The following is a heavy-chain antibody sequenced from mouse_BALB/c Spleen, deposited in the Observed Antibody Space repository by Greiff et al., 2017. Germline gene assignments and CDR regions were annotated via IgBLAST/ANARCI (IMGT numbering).Heavy chain of an antibody. CDR3: ARDYGSRGAMDY. CDR2: ISNLAYSI. J-gene: IGHJ4*01. Sequence: EVQVVESGGGLVQPGGSRKLSCAASGFTFSDYGMAWVRQAPGKGPEWVAFISNLAYSIYYADTVTGRFTISRENAKNTLYLEMSSLRSEDTAMYYCARDYGSRGAMDYWGQGTSVTVSS. CDR1: GFTFSDYG. D-gene: IGHD1-1*01. V-gene: IGHV5-15*02.